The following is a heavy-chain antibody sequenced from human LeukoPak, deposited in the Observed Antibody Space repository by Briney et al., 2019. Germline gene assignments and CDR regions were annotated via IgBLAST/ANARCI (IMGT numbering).Heavy chain of an antibody. CDR3: AWFGEAP. Sequence: GRSLRLSCAASGFTFSNYAMHWVRQAPGKGLEWVAIISFDESNKYYADSVKGRFTISRDNSKNTLYLQMKSLRAEDTAVYYCAWFGEAPWGQGTLVTVSS. CDR2: ISFDESNK. V-gene: IGHV3-30*04. CDR1: GFTFSNYA. J-gene: IGHJ4*02. D-gene: IGHD3-10*01.